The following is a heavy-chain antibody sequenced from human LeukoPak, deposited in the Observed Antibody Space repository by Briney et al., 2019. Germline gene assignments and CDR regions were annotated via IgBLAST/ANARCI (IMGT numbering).Heavy chain of an antibody. CDR2: ISAYNGNT. CDR3: ASSEYSGSLGLDP. V-gene: IGHV1-18*01. D-gene: IGHD1-26*01. CDR1: GYTFTSYG. J-gene: IGHJ5*02. Sequence: ASVKVSCKASGYTFTSYGISWVRQAPGQGLEWMGWISAYNGNTNYAQKLQGRVTMTRNTSISTAYMELSSLRSEDTAVYYCASSEYSGSLGLDPWGQGTLVTVSS.